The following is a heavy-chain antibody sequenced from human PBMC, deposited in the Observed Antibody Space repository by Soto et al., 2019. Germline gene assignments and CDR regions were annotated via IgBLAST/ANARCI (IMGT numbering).Heavy chain of an antibody. CDR3: ARGSVFVDLDY. V-gene: IGHV3-48*01. CDR1: GFTFSSYS. D-gene: IGHD1-26*01. Sequence: PGGSLRLSCAASGFTFSSYSMNWVRQAPGKGLEWVSYISSSSTIYYADSVKGRFTISRDNAKNSLYLQMNSLRAEDTAVYYCARGSVFVDLDYWGQGTLVTVSS. J-gene: IGHJ4*02. CDR2: ISSSSTI.